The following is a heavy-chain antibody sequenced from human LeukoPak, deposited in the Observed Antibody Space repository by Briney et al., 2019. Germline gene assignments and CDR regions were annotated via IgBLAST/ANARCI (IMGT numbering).Heavy chain of an antibody. J-gene: IGHJ3*02. CDR2: ISVSGGST. CDR1: GFTFSSYA. CDR3: AKALRWSGRGDAFDI. V-gene: IGHV3-23*01. D-gene: IGHD1-26*01. Sequence: GGSLRLSCAASGFTFSSYAMSWVRQAPGKGLEWVSAISVSGGSTYYADSVKGRFTISRDNSKNTLYLQMNSLRAEDTAVYYCAKALRWSGRGDAFDIWGQGTMVTVSS.